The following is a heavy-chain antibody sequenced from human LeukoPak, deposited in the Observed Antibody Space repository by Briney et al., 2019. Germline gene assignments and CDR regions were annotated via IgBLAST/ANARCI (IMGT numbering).Heavy chain of an antibody. CDR3: ASILLWYVYDY. Sequence: GGSLRLSCAASGFTFSSYGMSWVRQAPGEGLEWVSAISDSGGNTYYTDSVKGRFTISRDNSKNTLYLQMNSLRADDTAVYYCASILLWYVYDYWGQGTLVTVSS. D-gene: IGHD3-10*01. V-gene: IGHV3-23*01. CDR1: GFTFSSYG. CDR2: ISDSGGNT. J-gene: IGHJ4*02.